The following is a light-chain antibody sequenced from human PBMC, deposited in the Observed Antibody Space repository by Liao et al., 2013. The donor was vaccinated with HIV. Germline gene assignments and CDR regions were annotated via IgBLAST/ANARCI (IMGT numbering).Light chain of an antibody. Sequence: SYELTQPPSVSVSPRQTASITCSGDKLGDKYACWYQQKPGQSPVLVIYQDSKRPSGIPERFSGSNSGNTATLTISGIQAMDEADYYCQAWDSSTVFGTGTKVTVL. CDR1: KLGDKY. CDR3: QAWDSSTV. CDR2: QDS. V-gene: IGLV3-1*01. J-gene: IGLJ1*01.